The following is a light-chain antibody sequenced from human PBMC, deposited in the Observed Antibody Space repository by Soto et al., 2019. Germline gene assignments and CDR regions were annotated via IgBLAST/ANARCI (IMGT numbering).Light chain of an antibody. V-gene: IGKV3-20*01. J-gene: IGKJ1*01. Sequence: ELVLTQSPGTLSLSPGERATLSCRASQSVSSSYLAWYQQTPRQAPRLLIYGATSRATGLPDRCSSSGAGTDFTLTISRLEPEDFAVYYCQQYSSPWTFGQGTKVDIK. CDR1: QSVSSSY. CDR2: GAT. CDR3: QQYSSPWT.